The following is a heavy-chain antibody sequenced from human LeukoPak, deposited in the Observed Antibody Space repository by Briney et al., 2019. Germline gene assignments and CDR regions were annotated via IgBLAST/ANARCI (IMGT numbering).Heavy chain of an antibody. V-gene: IGHV3-64*04. CDR3: ANDDYYGSGSYSGAFDI. CDR2: ISSNGGST. D-gene: IGHD3-10*01. CDR1: GFTFSSYA. Sequence: GGSLRLSCSASGFTFSSYAMHWVRQAPGKGLEYVSAISSNGGSTYYADSVKGRFTISRDNSKNTLYLQMNSLRAEDTAVYYCANDDYYGSGSYSGAFDIWGQGTMVTVSS. J-gene: IGHJ3*02.